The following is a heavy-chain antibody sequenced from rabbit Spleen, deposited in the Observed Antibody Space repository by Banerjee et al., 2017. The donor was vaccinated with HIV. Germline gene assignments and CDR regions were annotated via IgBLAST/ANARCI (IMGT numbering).Heavy chain of an antibody. CDR3: ARHNDIGAYFPTRLDL. Sequence: QSLEESGGDLVKPGASLTLTCTASGFSFSGTYYMCWVRQAPGKGLEWIACIAAGNSGNTYYASWAKGRFTISKTSSTTVTLQMTSLTAADTATYFCARHNDIGAYFPTRLDLWGQGTLVTVS. CDR2: IAAGNSGNT. J-gene: IGHJ3*01. CDR1: GFSFSGTYY. V-gene: IGHV1S40*01. D-gene: IGHD6-1*01.